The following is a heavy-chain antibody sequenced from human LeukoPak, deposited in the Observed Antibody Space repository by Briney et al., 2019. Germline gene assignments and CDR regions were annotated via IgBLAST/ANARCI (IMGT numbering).Heavy chain of an antibody. CDR1: GGSFSGYY. D-gene: IGHD3-22*01. V-gene: IGHV4-34*01. Sequence: SETLSLTCAVYGGSFSGYYWSWIRQSPGKGLEWIGEINHSGSTNYNPSLKSRVTISVDTSKNQFSLKLSSVTAADTAVYYCARFCDSSGYYYDYWGQGTLVTVSS. J-gene: IGHJ4*02. CDR2: INHSGST. CDR3: ARFCDSSGYYYDY.